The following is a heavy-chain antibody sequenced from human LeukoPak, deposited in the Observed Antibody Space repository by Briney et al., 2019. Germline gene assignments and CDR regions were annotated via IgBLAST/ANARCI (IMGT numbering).Heavy chain of an antibody. CDR1: GFTFSSYS. J-gene: IGHJ6*03. Sequence: GGSLRLSCAASGFTFSSYSMNWVRQAPGKGLEWVSSISSSSSYIYYADSVKGRFTISRDNAKKSVYLQMNSLRAEDTAVYYCARAPGRTVTTRLDYYYYYYMDVWGKGTTVTISS. D-gene: IGHD4-17*01. CDR2: ISSSSSYI. V-gene: IGHV3-21*01. CDR3: ARAPGRTVTTRLDYYYYYYMDV.